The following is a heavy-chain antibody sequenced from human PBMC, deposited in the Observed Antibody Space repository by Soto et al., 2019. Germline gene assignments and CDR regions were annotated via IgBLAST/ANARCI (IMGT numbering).Heavy chain of an antibody. CDR1: GRSISEINSY. J-gene: IGHJ4*02. V-gene: IGHV4-39*01. D-gene: IGHD6-13*01. CDR2: IYYSGST. Sequence: SETLSLTCSVSGRSISEINSYWGWLRQPPGKGLEWIGNIYYSGSTYYNPSLKSRVTISVDTSKNQFSLKLSSVTAADTAVYYCASRQQQPRGFDYWGQGTLVTVSS. CDR3: ASRQQQPRGFDY.